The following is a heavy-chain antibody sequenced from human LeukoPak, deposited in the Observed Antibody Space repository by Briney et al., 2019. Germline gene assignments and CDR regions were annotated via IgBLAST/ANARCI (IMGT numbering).Heavy chain of an antibody. CDR3: ARQEGGIVGPY. D-gene: IGHD1-26*01. Sequence: SETLSLTCTVSGGSISSSYWTWIRQSAGKGLEWIGRIYTGGSTNYNPSLESRVTMSVDTSKNQFSLKLNSVTAADTAVYYCARQEGGIVGPYWGQGTLVTVSS. CDR1: GGSISSSY. V-gene: IGHV4-4*07. CDR2: IYTGGST. J-gene: IGHJ4*02.